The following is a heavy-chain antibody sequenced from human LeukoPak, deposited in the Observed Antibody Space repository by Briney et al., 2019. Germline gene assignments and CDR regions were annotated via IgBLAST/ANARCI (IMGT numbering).Heavy chain of an antibody. CDR1: GGSISSGGYS. Sequence: QSSETLSLTCAVSGGSISSGGYSWSWIRQPPGRGLEWIGYIYHSGSTYYNPSLKSRVTISVDRSKNQFSLKLSSVTAADTAVYYCARVTMVRGVHFDYWGQGTLVTVSS. CDR3: ARVTMVRGVHFDY. J-gene: IGHJ4*02. D-gene: IGHD3-10*01. V-gene: IGHV4-30-2*01. CDR2: IYHSGST.